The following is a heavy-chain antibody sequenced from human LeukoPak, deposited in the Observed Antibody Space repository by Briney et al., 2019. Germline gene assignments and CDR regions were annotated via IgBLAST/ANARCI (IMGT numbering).Heavy chain of an antibody. Sequence: SETLSLTCTVSGGSIGTYYWSWIRQPPGKGLEWIGSIYYSGSTYYSPSLKSRVTISVDTSKNQFSLKLSSVTAADTAVYYCATLRYDGWGGVDYWGQGTLVTVSS. D-gene: IGHD3-16*01. CDR1: GGSIGTYY. CDR3: ATLRYDGWGGVDY. V-gene: IGHV4-59*05. CDR2: IYYSGST. J-gene: IGHJ4*02.